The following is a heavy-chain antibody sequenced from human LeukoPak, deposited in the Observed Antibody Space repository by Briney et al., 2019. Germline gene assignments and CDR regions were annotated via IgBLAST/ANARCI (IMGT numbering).Heavy chain of an antibody. CDR3: AKGFFGPGWSWGSFDEYYFDY. Sequence: SSVKVSCKASGGTFSSYAISWVRQAPGQGLEWMGGIIPIFGTANYAQKFQGRVTITTDESTSTAYMELSSLRSEDTAVYYCAKGFFGPGWSWGSFDEYYFDYWGQGTLVTVSS. CDR2: IIPIFGTA. J-gene: IGHJ4*02. V-gene: IGHV1-69*05. D-gene: IGHD3-16*01. CDR1: GGTFSSYA.